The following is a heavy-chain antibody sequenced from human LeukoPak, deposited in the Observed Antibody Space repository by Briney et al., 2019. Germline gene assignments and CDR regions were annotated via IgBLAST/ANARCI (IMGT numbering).Heavy chain of an antibody. CDR1: GFTFSSYA. CDR3: ARLAGREFDY. D-gene: IGHD3-10*01. Sequence: GGSLTLSCAASGFTFSSYAMHWVRQAPGKGLEWVAVISYDGSNKYYADSVKGRFTISRDNSKNTLYLQMNSLRAEDTAVYYCARLAGREFDYWGQGTLVTVSS. CDR2: ISYDGSNK. J-gene: IGHJ4*02. V-gene: IGHV3-30-3*01.